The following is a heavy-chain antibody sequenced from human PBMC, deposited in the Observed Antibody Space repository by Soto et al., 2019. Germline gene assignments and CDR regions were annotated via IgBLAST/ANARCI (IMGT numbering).Heavy chain of an antibody. D-gene: IGHD6-13*01. CDR2: IDWDDDK. Sequence: GSGPTLVNPTQTLTLTCTFSGFSLSTSGMCVNWIRQPPGKALEWLALIDWDDDKYYSTSLKTRLTISKDTSKNQVVLTMTNMDPVDTATYYCARIGIAAAGTSMDSPFDYWGQGTLVTVSS. V-gene: IGHV2-70*01. CDR3: ARIGIAAAGTSMDSPFDY. J-gene: IGHJ4*02. CDR1: GFSLSTSGMC.